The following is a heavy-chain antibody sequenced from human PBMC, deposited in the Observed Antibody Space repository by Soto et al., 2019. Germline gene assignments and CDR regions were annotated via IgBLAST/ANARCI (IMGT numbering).Heavy chain of an antibody. V-gene: IGHV1-69*02. CDR1: GGTFSSYT. D-gene: IGHD6-19*01. CDR2: IIPILGIA. J-gene: IGHJ4*02. Sequence: QVQLVQSGAEVKKPGSSVKVSCKASGGTFSSYTISWVRQAPGQGLEWMGRIIPILGIANYAQKFQGRVTITADKSTSTAYMELSSLRSEDTAVYYCARGSVAGYYFDYWGQGTLVTASS. CDR3: ARGSVAGYYFDY.